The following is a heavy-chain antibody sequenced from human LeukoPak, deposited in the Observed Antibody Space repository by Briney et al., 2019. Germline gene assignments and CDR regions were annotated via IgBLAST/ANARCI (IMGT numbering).Heavy chain of an antibody. CDR2: TYYRSKWYN. CDR1: GDSVSSNSVA. V-gene: IGHV6-1*01. Sequence: SQTLSPTCAISGDSVSSNSVAWNWIRQSPSRGLEWLGRTYYRSKWYNDYAVSVKSRITINPDASKNQFSLQLNSVTPEDTAVYYCARVAVAGLFDFWGQGTLVTVSS. J-gene: IGHJ4*02. CDR3: ARVAVAGLFDF. D-gene: IGHD6-19*01.